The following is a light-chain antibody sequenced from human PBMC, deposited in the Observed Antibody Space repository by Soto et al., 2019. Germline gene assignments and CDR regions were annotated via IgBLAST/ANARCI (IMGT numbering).Light chain of an antibody. CDR1: QSVSSNY. CDR2: GAS. CDR3: QQYDTSPRT. Sequence: EVMLTQSPGTLSLSPGERATLSCRASQSVSSNYFAWYQQKSGQAPRLLIDGASNRATGIPDRFSGSGSGTDFTLTIRCLEPEDFAVYYCQQYDTSPRTFGQGTKVEFK. J-gene: IGKJ1*01. V-gene: IGKV3-20*01.